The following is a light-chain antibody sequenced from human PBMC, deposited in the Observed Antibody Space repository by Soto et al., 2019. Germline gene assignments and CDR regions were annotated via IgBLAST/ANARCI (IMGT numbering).Light chain of an antibody. CDR3: QQYNKWPIT. V-gene: IGKV3-15*01. CDR2: GAS. J-gene: IGKJ5*01. CDR1: QSVSSK. Sequence: EIVMTQSPATLSVSPGEGATLSCRASQSVSSKLAWYQQKPGQAPRLLIYGASTRATGIPARFSGSGSGTEFTLIISSLQSEDSAFYYCQQYNKWPITFGQGTRLEIK.